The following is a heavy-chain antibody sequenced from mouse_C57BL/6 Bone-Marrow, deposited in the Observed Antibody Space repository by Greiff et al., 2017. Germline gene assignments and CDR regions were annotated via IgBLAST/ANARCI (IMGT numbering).Heavy chain of an antibody. J-gene: IGHJ2*01. D-gene: IGHD1-1*01. CDR2: IYPGRGNT. CDR3: ARRGYYGSSPYFDY. V-gene: IGHV1-84*01. Sequence: QVQLQQSGPELVKPGASVKISCKASGYTFTDYYINWVKQRPGPGLEWIGWIYPGRGNTKYNEKFKGKATLTVDTSSSTAYMQLSSLTSEDSAVYCCARRGYYGSSPYFDYWGQGTTLTVSS. CDR1: GYTFTDYY.